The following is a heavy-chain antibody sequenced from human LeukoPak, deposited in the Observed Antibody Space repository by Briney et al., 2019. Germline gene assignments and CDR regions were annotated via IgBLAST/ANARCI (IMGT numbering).Heavy chain of an antibody. J-gene: IGHJ5*02. V-gene: IGHV3-20*04. CDR1: GFTFDNYG. Sequence: GGSLRLSCAASGFTFDNYGMSWVRQAPGKGLEWVSGINWNGGSTGYADSVKGRFTISRDNAKNSLYLQMNSLRAEDTALYYCARDHATTTYYYDRSAYPNWFDPWGQGTLFTVSS. CDR3: ARDHATTTYYYDRSAYPNWFDP. D-gene: IGHD3-22*01. CDR2: INWNGGST.